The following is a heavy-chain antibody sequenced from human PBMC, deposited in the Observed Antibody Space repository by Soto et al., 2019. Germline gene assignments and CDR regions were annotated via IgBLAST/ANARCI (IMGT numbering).Heavy chain of an antibody. D-gene: IGHD1-26*01. CDR2: ISSSGSTI. CDR1: GFTFSSYE. V-gene: IGHV3-48*03. J-gene: IGHJ4*02. Sequence: GGSLRLSCSASGFTFSSYEMNWVRQAPGKGLEWVSYISSSGSTIYYVDSVKGRFTISRDNARNSLYLQMNSLRAEDTAVYYCARQGESGSYSGFVFDSWGQGALVTVSS. CDR3: ARQGESGSYSGFVFDS.